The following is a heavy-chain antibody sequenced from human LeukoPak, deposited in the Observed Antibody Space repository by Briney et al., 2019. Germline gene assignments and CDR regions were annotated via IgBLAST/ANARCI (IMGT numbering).Heavy chain of an antibody. CDR2: IYYSGST. CDR1: GGSISNSSDY. J-gene: IGHJ5*02. D-gene: IGHD3-10*01. Sequence: SETLSLTCTVSGGSISNSSDYWGWIRQPPGKGLEWIGSIYYSGSTYYNPSLKSRVTISVDTSKNQFSLKLSSVTAADTAVYYCARQRYYGSGSYFLGWFDPWGQGTLVTVSS. CDR3: ARQRYYGSGSYFLGWFDP. V-gene: IGHV4-39*01.